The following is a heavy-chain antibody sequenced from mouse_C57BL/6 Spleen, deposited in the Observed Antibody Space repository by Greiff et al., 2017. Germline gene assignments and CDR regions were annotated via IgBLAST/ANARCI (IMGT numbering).Heavy chain of an antibody. CDR1: GYTFTDYY. Sequence: VQVVESGPELVKPGASVKISCKASGYTFTDYYINWVKQRPGQGLEWIGWIFPGSGSTYYNEKFKGKATLTVDKSSSTAYMLLSSLTSEDSAVYFCEAQATKGLAYWGQGTLVTVSA. J-gene: IGHJ3*01. CDR2: IFPGSGST. V-gene: IGHV1-75*01. CDR3: EAQATKGLAY. D-gene: IGHD3-2*02.